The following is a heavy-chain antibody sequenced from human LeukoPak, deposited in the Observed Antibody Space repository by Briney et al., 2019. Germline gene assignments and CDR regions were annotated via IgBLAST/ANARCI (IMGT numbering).Heavy chain of an antibody. V-gene: IGHV1-2*02. CDR2: INPNSGGT. CDR3: AREGNGYYFAY. Sequence: ASVKVSCKASGYTFSDYYMYWARQAPGQGLEWMGWINPNSGGTNYAQKFQGRVTMTRDTSISTAYMELSRLRSDDTAVYYCAREGNGYYFAYWGQGTLVTVSS. D-gene: IGHD2-8*01. J-gene: IGHJ4*02. CDR1: GYTFSDYY.